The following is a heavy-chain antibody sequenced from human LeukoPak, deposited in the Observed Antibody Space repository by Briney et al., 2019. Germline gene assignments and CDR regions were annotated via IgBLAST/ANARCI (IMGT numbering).Heavy chain of an antibody. CDR2: VNPNSGNT. V-gene: IGHV1-8*01. Sequence: ASVKVSCKASGYTFTNYDINWVRQATGQGLECMGWVNPNSGNTGYAQRFQGRVTMTSNTFTSTAYMELSSLRSDDTAVYYCARDRMITFGGVIVIDYWGQGTLVTVSS. J-gene: IGHJ4*02. D-gene: IGHD3-16*02. CDR1: GYTFTNYD. CDR3: ARDRMITFGGVIVIDY.